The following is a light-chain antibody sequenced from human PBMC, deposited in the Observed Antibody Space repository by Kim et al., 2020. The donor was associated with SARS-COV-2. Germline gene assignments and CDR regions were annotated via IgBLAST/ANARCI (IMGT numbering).Light chain of an antibody. CDR2: DVS. CDR3: CSYAGSYTWV. J-gene: IGLJ3*02. V-gene: IGLV2-11*01. CDR1: ASDVGTYNY. Sequence: GHSVTLSSTGTASDVGTYNYVSWYQQHPGKAPKFMIYDVSKRPSGVPDRFSGSKSGNTASLTISGLQAEDEADYYCCSYAGSYTWVFGGGTKLTVL.